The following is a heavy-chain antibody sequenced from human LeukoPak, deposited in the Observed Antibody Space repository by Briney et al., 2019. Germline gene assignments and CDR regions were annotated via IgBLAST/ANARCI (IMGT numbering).Heavy chain of an antibody. CDR2: ISYDGSNK. Sequence: GRSLRLSCAASAFTFSSYAMHWVRQAPGKGLKWVAVISYDGSNKYYADSVKGRFTISRDNSKNTLYLQINSMRAEDTAVYYCARASGSYLSYNWFDPWGQGTLVTVSS. CDR3: ARASGSYLSYNWFDP. J-gene: IGHJ5*02. V-gene: IGHV3-30-3*01. D-gene: IGHD1-26*01. CDR1: AFTFSSYA.